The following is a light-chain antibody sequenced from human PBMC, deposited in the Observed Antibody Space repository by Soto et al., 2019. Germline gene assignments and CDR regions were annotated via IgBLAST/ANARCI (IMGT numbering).Light chain of an antibody. CDR2: DAS. Sequence: EVVLTQSPATLSLSPGESATLSCRASQSVNNYLAWYQQKPGQAPRLLIYDASNRATGIPARFSGSGSGTDFSLTISGLEPEDFAVYYCQQRTNWPPEYTFGQGTKLEIK. J-gene: IGKJ2*01. CDR3: QQRTNWPPEYT. V-gene: IGKV3-11*01. CDR1: QSVNNY.